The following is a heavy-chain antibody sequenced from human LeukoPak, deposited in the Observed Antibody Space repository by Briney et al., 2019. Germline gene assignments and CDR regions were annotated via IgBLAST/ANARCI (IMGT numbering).Heavy chain of an antibody. CDR1: GFTFSSYG. CDR2: IRYDGSNK. D-gene: IGHD3-10*01. V-gene: IGHV3-30*02. Sequence: GGSLRLSCAASGFTFSSYGMHWVRQAPGKGLEWVAFIRYDGSNKYYADSVKGRFTISGDNSKNTLYLQMNSLRAEDTAVYYCATVWFGESKRSAWGQGTLVTVSS. CDR3: ATVWFGESKRSA. J-gene: IGHJ5*02.